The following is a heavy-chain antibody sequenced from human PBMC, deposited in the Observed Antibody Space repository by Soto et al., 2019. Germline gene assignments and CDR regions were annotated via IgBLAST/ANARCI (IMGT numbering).Heavy chain of an antibody. CDR2: IKQDGSEK. D-gene: IGHD2-2*01. J-gene: IGHJ3*02. CDR3: ARDQLVVPAATGAFDI. CDR1: GFTFSSYW. Sequence: EVQLVESGGGLVQPGGSLRLSCAASGFTFSSYWMSWVRQAPGKGLEWVANIKQDGSEKYYVDSVKGRFTISRDNAKNSLYLQMSSLRAEDTAVYYCARDQLVVPAATGAFDIWGQGTMVTVSS. V-gene: IGHV3-7*01.